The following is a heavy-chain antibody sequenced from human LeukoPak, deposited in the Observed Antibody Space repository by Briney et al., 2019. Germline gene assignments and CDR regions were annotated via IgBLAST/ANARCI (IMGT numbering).Heavy chain of an antibody. CDR2: IFYSGST. D-gene: IGHD2-21*01. V-gene: IGHV4-59*01. J-gene: IGHJ3*02. Sequence: SETLSLTCTVSGGSISTYSWGWIRQPPGKGLEWIGYIFYSGSTSYNPSLKSRLTIWGDTSKNQFSLKLSSVTAADTAVYHCARGGAYWAFDSWGQGTMVTVSS. CDR3: ARGGAYWAFDS. CDR1: GGSISTYS.